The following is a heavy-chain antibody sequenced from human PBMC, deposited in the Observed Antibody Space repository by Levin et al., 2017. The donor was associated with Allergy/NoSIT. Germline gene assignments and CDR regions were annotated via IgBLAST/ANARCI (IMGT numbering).Heavy chain of an antibody. CDR3: ARDYRSSSWLGVDY. D-gene: IGHD6-13*01. V-gene: IGHV3-48*02. J-gene: IGHJ4*02. Sequence: GGSLRLSCAASGFTFSSYSMNWVRQAPGKGLEWVSYISTSSSTIYYADSVKGRFTISRDNAKNSLYLQMNSLRDEDTAVYYCARDYRSSSWLGVDYWGQGTLVTVSS. CDR2: ISTSSSTI. CDR1: GFTFSSYS.